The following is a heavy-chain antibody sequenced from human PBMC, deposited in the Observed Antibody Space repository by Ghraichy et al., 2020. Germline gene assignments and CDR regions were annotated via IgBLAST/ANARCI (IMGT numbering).Heavy chain of an antibody. CDR3: ARIPRYSDNSFDY. CDR1: GGPISSSNW. CDR2: IYHTGST. V-gene: IGHV4-4*02. Sequence: TLSLTCAVSGGPISSSNWWSWVRQPPGKGLEWIGEIYHTGSTHYNPSLKSRVTILVDKSKNQFSLKLTSVTAADTAVYYCARIPRYSDNSFDYWGQGTLGIVSS. J-gene: IGHJ4*02. D-gene: IGHD5-18*01.